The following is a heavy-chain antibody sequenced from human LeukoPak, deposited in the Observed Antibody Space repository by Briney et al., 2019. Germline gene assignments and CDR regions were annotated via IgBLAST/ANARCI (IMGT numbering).Heavy chain of an antibody. CDR1: GFTVSSKH. Sequence: PGGSLRLSCAASGFTVSSKHMSWVRQAPGKGLEWVSLIHSGGSTHYADSVKGRFTISRDNSKNTLYLQMNSLRTDDTAVYYCARVGSTLPFDYWGQGTLVTVSS. D-gene: IGHD1-26*01. V-gene: IGHV3-53*01. CDR2: IHSGGST. CDR3: ARVGSTLPFDY. J-gene: IGHJ4*02.